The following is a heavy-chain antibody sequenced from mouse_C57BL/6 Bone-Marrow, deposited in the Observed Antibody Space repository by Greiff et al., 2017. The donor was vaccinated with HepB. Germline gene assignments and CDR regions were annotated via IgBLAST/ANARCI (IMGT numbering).Heavy chain of an antibody. Sequence: EVNLVESGAELVKPGASVKLSCTASGFNIKDYYMHWVKQRTEQGLEWIGRIDPEDGETKYAPKFQGKATITADTSSNTAYLQLSSLTSEDTAVYYCARSPYCSSYDYAMDYWGQGTSVTVSS. CDR3: ARSPYCSSYDYAMDY. CDR2: IDPEDGET. CDR1: GFNIKDYY. J-gene: IGHJ4*01. D-gene: IGHD1-1*01. V-gene: IGHV14-2*01.